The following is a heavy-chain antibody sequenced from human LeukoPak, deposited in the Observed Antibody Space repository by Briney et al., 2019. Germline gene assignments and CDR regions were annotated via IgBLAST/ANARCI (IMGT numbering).Heavy chain of an antibody. CDR3: ARDGIQDAFDI. V-gene: IGHV3-11*06. CDR1: GFSFSDYY. J-gene: IGHJ3*02. D-gene: IGHD1-26*01. Sequence: PGGSLRLSCAASGFSFSDYYMSWIRQAPGKGLEWVSYISSSRSDTNYADSVKGRFTISGDNAKNSLYLQMKSLRAEDTAVYYCARDGIQDAFDIWGQGTMVTVSS. CDR2: ISSSRSDT.